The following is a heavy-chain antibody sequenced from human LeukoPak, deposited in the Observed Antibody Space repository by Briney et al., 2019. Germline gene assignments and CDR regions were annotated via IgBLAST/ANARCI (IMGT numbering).Heavy chain of an antibody. CDR1: GFTVTGNY. Sequence: GGSLRLSCAASGFTVTGNYMSWVRQAPGKGLEWLSIIYSSGSTYYADSVKGRFTISRDNSKNTLYLQMNSLRAEDTAVYYCAREALGGGGYWGQGTLVTVSS. CDR2: IYSSGST. D-gene: IGHD3-10*01. J-gene: IGHJ4*02. V-gene: IGHV3-66*01. CDR3: AREALGGGGY.